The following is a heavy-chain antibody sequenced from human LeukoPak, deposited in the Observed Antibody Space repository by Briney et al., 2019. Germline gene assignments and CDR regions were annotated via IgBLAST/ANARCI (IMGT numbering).Heavy chain of an antibody. D-gene: IGHD5-24*01. Sequence: KPSETLSLTCTVSGYSISSGYYWGWIRQPPGKGLEWIGSIYDSGSTYYNPSLKSRVTISVDTSKNQFSLKLSSVTAADTAVYYCARKRMAEAWMDVWGKGTTVTVSS. V-gene: IGHV4-38-2*02. CDR3: ARKRMAEAWMDV. CDR1: GYSISSGYY. J-gene: IGHJ6*04. CDR2: IYDSGST.